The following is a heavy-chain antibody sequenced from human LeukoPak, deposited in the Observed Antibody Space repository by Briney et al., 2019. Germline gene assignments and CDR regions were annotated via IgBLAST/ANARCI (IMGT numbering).Heavy chain of an antibody. CDR3: ASSEASAYYDSSGYSPDAFDI. CDR1: GYTFTGYY. Sequence: GASVKVSCKASGYTFTGYYMHWVRQAPGQGLEWMGWISAYNGNTNYAQKLQGRVTMTTDTSTSTAYMELRSLRSDDTAVYYCASSEASAYYDSSGYSPDAFDIWGQGTMVTVSS. V-gene: IGHV1-18*04. CDR2: ISAYNGNT. D-gene: IGHD3-22*01. J-gene: IGHJ3*02.